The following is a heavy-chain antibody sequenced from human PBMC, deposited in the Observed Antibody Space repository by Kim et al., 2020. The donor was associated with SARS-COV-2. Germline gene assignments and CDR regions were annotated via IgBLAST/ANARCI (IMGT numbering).Heavy chain of an antibody. V-gene: IGHV4-59*13. Sequence: SETLSLTCTVSGGSISSYYWSWIRQPPGKGLEWIGYIYYSGSINYNPSLKSRVTISVDTSKNQFSLKLSSVTAADTAVYYCARSREPETGVEYFQHWGQGPLVTVSS. CDR2: IYYSGSI. J-gene: IGHJ1*01. CDR3: ARSREPETGVEYFQH. D-gene: IGHD1-26*01. CDR1: GGSISSYY.